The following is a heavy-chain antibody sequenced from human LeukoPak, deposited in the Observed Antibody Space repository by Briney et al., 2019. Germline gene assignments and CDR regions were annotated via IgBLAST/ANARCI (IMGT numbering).Heavy chain of an antibody. CDR1: GYTFTGYY. V-gene: IGHV1-2*02. Sequence: ASVKVSCKASGYTFTGYYMHWVRQAPGQGLEWMGWINPNSGGTNYVQKFQGRVTMTRDTSISTAYMELSRLRSDDTAVYYCARLIAAAGTYRDYWGQGTLVTVSS. CDR3: ARLIAAAGTYRDY. D-gene: IGHD6-13*01. J-gene: IGHJ4*02. CDR2: INPNSGGT.